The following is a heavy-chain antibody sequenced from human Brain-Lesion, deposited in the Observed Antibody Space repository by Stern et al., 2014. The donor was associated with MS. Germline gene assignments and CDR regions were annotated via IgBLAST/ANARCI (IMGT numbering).Heavy chain of an antibody. Sequence: VQLMQSGGGLVQPGGSLRLSCAASGFTFSNYWMHWSRQAPWNGLVWASRVNNDGRRARYADSVQGRFTMSRDNAKNTLYLQMNSLRVEDTAIYYCARGERWFDSWGQGTLVTVSS. CDR3: ARGERWFDS. J-gene: IGHJ5*01. D-gene: IGHD3-10*01. CDR1: GFTFSNYW. V-gene: IGHV3-74*02. CDR2: VNNDGRRA.